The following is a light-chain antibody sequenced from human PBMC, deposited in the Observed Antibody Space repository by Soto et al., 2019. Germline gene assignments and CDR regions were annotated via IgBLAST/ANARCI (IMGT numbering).Light chain of an antibody. CDR1: QSISSW. J-gene: IGKJ5*01. Sequence: DIQMTQSPSTLSASVGDRVIITCRASQSISSWLAWYQQKPGKAPNIVIYKASSLETGVPSRFSGSGSGTEFTLTISSLQPDDFSPYYCQQYHSYPVTLGQGTRLEIK. V-gene: IGKV1-5*03. CDR3: QQYHSYPVT. CDR2: KAS.